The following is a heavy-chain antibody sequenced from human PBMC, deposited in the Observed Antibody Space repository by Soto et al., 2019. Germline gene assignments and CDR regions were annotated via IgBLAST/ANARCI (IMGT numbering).Heavy chain of an antibody. CDR3: ARDQGGNTLYHYGMDV. Sequence: QVQLVESGGGVVQPGRSLRLSCAASGFTFSSYAMHWVRQAPGKGLEWVAIISYDGSNKYYADSVKGRFTISRDNSKNTLYLKMNSLRAEDTAVYYCARDQGGNTLYHYGMDVWGQGTTVTVSS. D-gene: IGHD1-7*01. J-gene: IGHJ6*02. CDR1: GFTFSSYA. CDR2: ISYDGSNK. V-gene: IGHV3-30-3*01.